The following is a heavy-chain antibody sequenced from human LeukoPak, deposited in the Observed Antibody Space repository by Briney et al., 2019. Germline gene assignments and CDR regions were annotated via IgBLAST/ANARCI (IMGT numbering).Heavy chain of an antibody. J-gene: IGHJ6*03. Sequence: PGGSLRLSCAASKFTFSSYDMHWVRQVPGKGLEWLGSIRYDGNDNFYADSVKGRFTISRDNSKNTLYLQMNSLRAEDTAVYYCAKVGWPGDYYYYMDVWGKGTTVTVSS. CDR1: KFTFSSYD. CDR2: IRYDGNDN. CDR3: AKVGWPGDYYYYMDV. D-gene: IGHD2-15*01. V-gene: IGHV3-30*02.